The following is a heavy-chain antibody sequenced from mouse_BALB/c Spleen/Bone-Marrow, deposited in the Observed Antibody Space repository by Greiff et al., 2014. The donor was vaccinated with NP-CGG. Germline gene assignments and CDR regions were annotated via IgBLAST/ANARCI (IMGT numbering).Heavy chain of an antibody. V-gene: IGHV1-9*01. CDR3: ARLGIRSFDY. Sequence: QVQLKQSGADLMKPGASVKISCKATGYRFNSYWIEWVKQRPGHGLEWIGEILPGSGSTNFNEKFKGKATFTAYTSSNTAYMQISSLTSEDSAVYDCARLGIRSFDYWGQGTTLTVSS. D-gene: IGHD3-1*01. CDR2: ILPGSGST. CDR1: GYRFNSYW. J-gene: IGHJ2*01.